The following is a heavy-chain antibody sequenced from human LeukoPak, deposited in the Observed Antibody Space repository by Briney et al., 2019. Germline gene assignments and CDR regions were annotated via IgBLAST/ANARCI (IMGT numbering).Heavy chain of an antibody. Sequence: PGGSLRLSCAASGFTFSSYSMNWVRQAPGKGLEWASSISSSSYIYYADSVKGRFTISRDNAKNSLYLQMNSLRAEDTAVYYCARDEKMKGYSSSWYVSDYYYYGMDVWGQGTTVTVSS. V-gene: IGHV3-21*01. CDR1: GFTFSSYS. CDR3: ARDEKMKGYSSSWYVSDYYYYGMDV. CDR2: ISSSSYI. D-gene: IGHD6-13*01. J-gene: IGHJ6*02.